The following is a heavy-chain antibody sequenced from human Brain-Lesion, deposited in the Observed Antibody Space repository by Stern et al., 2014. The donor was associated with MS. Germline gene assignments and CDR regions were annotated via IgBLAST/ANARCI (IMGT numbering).Heavy chain of an antibody. Sequence: QVQLMQSGAEVKKPGASVKVSCKASGYTFSSYDITWVRQASGHGLAWRGWMNPYSGNTGYAQKFKGRVSMTSDPSISTVYMELTSLTSDDTAVYFCARAVRNQLLSEYWGQGTLVTVSS. D-gene: IGHD2-2*01. CDR2: MNPYSGNT. V-gene: IGHV1-8*01. J-gene: IGHJ4*02. CDR3: ARAVRNQLLSEY. CDR1: GYTFSSYD.